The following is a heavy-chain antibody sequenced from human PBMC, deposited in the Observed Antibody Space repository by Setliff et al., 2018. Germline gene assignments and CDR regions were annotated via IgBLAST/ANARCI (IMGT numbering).Heavy chain of an antibody. CDR3: AREQWLDPPGYYYMDV. CDR1: GGSISSYY. D-gene: IGHD6-19*01. Sequence: ETLSLTCTVSGGSISSYYWSWIRQPAGKGLEWIGHIYIGGSANYNPSLKSRVTMSIDTSKNQFSLKLNSVTAADTAVYYCAREQWLDPPGYYYMDVWAKGTTVTVSS. V-gene: IGHV4-4*07. CDR2: IYIGGSA. J-gene: IGHJ6*03.